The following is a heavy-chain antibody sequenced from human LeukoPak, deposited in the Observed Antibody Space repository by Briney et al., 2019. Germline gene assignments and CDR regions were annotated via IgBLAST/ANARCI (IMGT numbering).Heavy chain of an antibody. V-gene: IGHV1-46*01. D-gene: IGHD2/OR15-2a*01. CDR3: ARHKEVGDYYYFDY. Sequence: GASVKVSCKASGYIFTSYYMHWVRQAPGQGLEWMGIINPSGGSTSYTQKFQGRVTMTRDTSTTTVYMELSSLRSHDTAVYYCARHKEVGDYYYFDYWGQGTLVTVSS. CDR1: GYIFTSYY. CDR2: INPSGGST. J-gene: IGHJ4*02.